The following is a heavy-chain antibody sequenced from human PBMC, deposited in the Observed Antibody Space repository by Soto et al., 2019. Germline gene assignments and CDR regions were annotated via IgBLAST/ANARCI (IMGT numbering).Heavy chain of an antibody. CDR3: ATFSSSWYPYFDY. CDR1: GYTFTGYY. D-gene: IGHD6-13*01. Sequence: ASVKVSCKASGYTFTGYYMHLVRQAPGQGLEWMGGFDPEDGETIYAQKFQGRVTMTEDTSTDTAYMELSSLRSEDTAVYYCATFSSSWYPYFDYWGQGTLVTVSS. V-gene: IGHV1-24*01. CDR2: FDPEDGET. J-gene: IGHJ4*02.